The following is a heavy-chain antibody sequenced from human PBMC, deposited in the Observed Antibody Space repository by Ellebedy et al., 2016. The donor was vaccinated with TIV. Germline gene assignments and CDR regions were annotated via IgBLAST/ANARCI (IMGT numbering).Heavy chain of an antibody. CDR2: INQDGSEK. V-gene: IGHV3-7*03. Sequence: GESLKISCAASGFTFRNYWVNLVRQAPGEGLEWVADINQDGSEKNYVDSVKGRFAISRDNAKNSLYLQMNSLRGEDTDVYYCARESVVTGIDCWGQGTLVTVSS. CDR3: ARESVVTGIDC. J-gene: IGHJ4*02. D-gene: IGHD2-21*02. CDR1: GFTFRNYW.